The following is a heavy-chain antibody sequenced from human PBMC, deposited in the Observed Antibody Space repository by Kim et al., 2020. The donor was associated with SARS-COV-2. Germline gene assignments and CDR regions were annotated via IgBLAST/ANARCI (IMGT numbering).Heavy chain of an antibody. V-gene: IGHV4-31*03. CDR2: IYYSGST. CDR1: GGSISSGGYY. J-gene: IGHJ6*02. CDR3: ARQLHSIGRSLSGMDV. Sequence: SETLSLTCTVSGGSISSGGYYWSWIRQHPGKGLEWIGYIYYSGSTYYNPSLKSRVTISVDTSKNQFSLKLSSVTAADTAVYYCARQLHSIGRSLSGMDVWGQGTTVTVSS. D-gene: IGHD3-22*01.